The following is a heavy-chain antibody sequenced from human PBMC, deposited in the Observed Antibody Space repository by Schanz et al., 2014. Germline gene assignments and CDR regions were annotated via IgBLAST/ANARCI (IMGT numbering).Heavy chain of an antibody. D-gene: IGHD3-16*02. CDR1: GFSFSSYA. CDR3: ARDNRYYLFDY. J-gene: IGHJ4*02. V-gene: IGHV3-64*01. CDR2: ISSKGDMT. Sequence: EMQLLESGGGLVEPGGSLRLSCAASGFSFSSYAMGWVRQAPGKGLEYVSSISSKGDMTFYGNSVKGRFSISRDNSKNTLYLQLGSLSAEDTAVYFCARDNRYYLFDYWGQGALVTVSS.